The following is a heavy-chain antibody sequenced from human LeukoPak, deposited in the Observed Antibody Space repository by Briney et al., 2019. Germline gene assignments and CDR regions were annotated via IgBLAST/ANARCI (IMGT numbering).Heavy chain of an antibody. CDR3: ARHSLVVPAAHPIDY. CDR1: GDSVSSRNFY. V-gene: IGHV4-39*01. CDR2: TFYSGST. Sequence: SETLSLTCTVSGDSVSSRNFYWGWIRQSPGKGLEWIGSTFYSGSTYYNPSLRSRVTISVDTSKNQFSLKLSSVTAADTAVYYCARHSLVVPAAHPIDYWGQGTLVTVSS. J-gene: IGHJ4*02. D-gene: IGHD2-2*01.